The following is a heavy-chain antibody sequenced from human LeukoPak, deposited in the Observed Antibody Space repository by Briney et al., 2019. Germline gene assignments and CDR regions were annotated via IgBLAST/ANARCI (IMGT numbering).Heavy chain of an antibody. CDR1: GYTFTSYA. CDR2: IIPIFGTA. V-gene: IGHV1-69*13. D-gene: IGHD3-22*01. J-gene: IGHJ6*03. Sequence: SVKVSCKASGYTFTSYAMNWVRQAPGQGIEWMGGIIPIFGTANYAQKFQGRVTITADESTSTAYMELSSLRSEDTAVYYCASFYYDSSGYYSSYYYMDVWGKGTTVTISS. CDR3: ASFYYDSSGYYSSYYYMDV.